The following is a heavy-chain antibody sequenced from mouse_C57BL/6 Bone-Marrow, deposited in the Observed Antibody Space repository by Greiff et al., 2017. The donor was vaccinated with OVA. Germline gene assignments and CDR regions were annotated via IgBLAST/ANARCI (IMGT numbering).Heavy chain of an antibody. CDR3: ARILGYRGDY. V-gene: IGHV1-52*01. J-gene: IGHJ2*01. D-gene: IGHD2-2*01. Sequence: VQLQQPGAELVRPGSSVKLSCKASGYTFTSYWMHWVKQRPTQGLEWIGNIDPSDSETHYNQKFKDKATLTVDKSSSTAYMQLSSLTSEDSAVYYCARILGYRGDYWGKGTTLTVSS. CDR2: IDPSDSET. CDR1: GYTFTSYW.